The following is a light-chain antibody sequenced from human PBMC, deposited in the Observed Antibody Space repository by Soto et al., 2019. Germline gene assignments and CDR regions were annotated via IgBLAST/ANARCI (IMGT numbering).Light chain of an antibody. V-gene: IGKV1-39*01. Sequence: DIQMTQSPSSLSPSVGDSVTITCRASQSISSYLNWYQQKPGKXPXXLIYAASSLQSGVPSRFSGSGSGTDFTLTISSLQPEDSATDYCQQSYSTPTFGQGTKVDIK. CDR2: AAS. CDR3: QQSYSTPT. CDR1: QSISSY. J-gene: IGKJ1*01.